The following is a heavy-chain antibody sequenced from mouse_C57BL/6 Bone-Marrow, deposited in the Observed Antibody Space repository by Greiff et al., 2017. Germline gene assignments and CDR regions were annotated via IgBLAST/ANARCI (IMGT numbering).Heavy chain of an antibody. Sequence: EVMLVESGGGLVQPGGSMKLSCAASGFTFSDAWMDWVRQSPENGLEWVAEIRNKANNHATYYAESVKGRFTISRDDSKSSVYLQMNSLRAEDTGIYYCTPGAMDYWGQGTSVTVSS. CDR2: IRNKANNHAT. V-gene: IGHV6-6*01. CDR3: TPGAMDY. CDR1: GFTFSDAW. J-gene: IGHJ4*01.